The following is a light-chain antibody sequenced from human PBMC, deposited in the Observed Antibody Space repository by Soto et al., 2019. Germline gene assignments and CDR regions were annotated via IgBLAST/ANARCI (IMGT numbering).Light chain of an antibody. CDR1: QGIRND. J-gene: IGKJ1*01. Sequence: AIQMTQSPSSLSASVGDRVTITCRASQGIRNDLGWYQQKTGKAPKVLIYAASSLQSGVPSRFSGSGSATDFTLTISSLHPEYFATYYCLLHYNSPRTFGQGTKVEVK. CDR3: LLHYNSPRT. CDR2: AAS. V-gene: IGKV1-6*01.